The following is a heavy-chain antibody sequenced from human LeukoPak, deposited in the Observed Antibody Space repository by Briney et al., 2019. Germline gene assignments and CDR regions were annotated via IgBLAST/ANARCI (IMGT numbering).Heavy chain of an antibody. Sequence: SETLSLTCTVSGYSISSGYYWGWIRQPPGKGLEWIGSIYHSGGTYYNPSLKSRVTISVDTSKNQFSLKLSSVTAADTAVYYCARGDCSGGSCYGAFDIWGQGTMVTVSS. CDR2: IYHSGGT. J-gene: IGHJ3*02. CDR1: GYSISSGYY. D-gene: IGHD2-15*01. CDR3: ARGDCSGGSCYGAFDI. V-gene: IGHV4-38-2*02.